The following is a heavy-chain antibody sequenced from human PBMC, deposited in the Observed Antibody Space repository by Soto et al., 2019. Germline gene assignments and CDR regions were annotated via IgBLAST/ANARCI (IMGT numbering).Heavy chain of an antibody. CDR1: GGSISSSSYY. CDR2: IYYSWST. Sequence: SETLSLTCTVSGGSISSSSYYWGWIRQPPGKGLEWIGSIYYSWSTYYNPSLKSRVTISVDTSKNQFSLKLSSVTAADTAVYYCARILGYCSGGSCYGDWYFDLWGRGTLVTVS. V-gene: IGHV4-39*01. J-gene: IGHJ2*01. CDR3: ARILGYCSGGSCYGDWYFDL. D-gene: IGHD2-15*01.